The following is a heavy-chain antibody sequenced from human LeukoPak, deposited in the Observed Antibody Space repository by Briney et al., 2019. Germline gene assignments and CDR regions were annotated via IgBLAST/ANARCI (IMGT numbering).Heavy chain of an antibody. CDR3: SRALTPGVADY. J-gene: IGHJ4*02. CDR2: ISSTSSYT. CDR1: GFTFSDYY. D-gene: IGHD2-15*01. Sequence: GGSLRLSCAASGFTFSDYYMSWIRQAPGKGLEWVSYISSTSSYTNYADSVKGRFTISRDNSKNSLFLQMNSLKAEDTAVYYCSRALTPGVADYWGQGTLVTVSS. V-gene: IGHV3-11*06.